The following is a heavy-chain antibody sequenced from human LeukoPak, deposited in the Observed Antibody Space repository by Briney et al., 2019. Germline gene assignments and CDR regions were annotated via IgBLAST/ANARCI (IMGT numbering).Heavy chain of an antibody. V-gene: IGHV1-69*04. CDR3: ARVITQQQLAFDY. Sequence: SVQVSCQASGGTFLSYAISWVRQAPGQGLGWMGRLIPILGIANYAQKFQGRVTITADKSTITAYMELSSLRSEDTAVYYCARVITQQQLAFDYWGQGTLVTVSS. CDR1: GGTFLSYA. D-gene: IGHD6-13*01. CDR2: LIPILGIA. J-gene: IGHJ4*02.